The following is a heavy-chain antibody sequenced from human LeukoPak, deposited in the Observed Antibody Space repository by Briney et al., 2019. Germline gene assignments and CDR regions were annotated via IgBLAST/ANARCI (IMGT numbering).Heavy chain of an antibody. J-gene: IGHJ2*01. V-gene: IGHV4-39*02. CDR1: GGSFSSSNYN. D-gene: IGHD1-26*01. CDR2: FYYSGST. CDR3: ASRLGASSWWYFDL. Sequence: PSETLSLTCTVSGGSFSSSNYNWGWLRPPPGKGLEWIGSFYYSGSTNYNPSLNSRVTISVDTSKNRFSLILPSVTAADSAVYFCASRLGASSWWYFDLWGRGTLVTVSS.